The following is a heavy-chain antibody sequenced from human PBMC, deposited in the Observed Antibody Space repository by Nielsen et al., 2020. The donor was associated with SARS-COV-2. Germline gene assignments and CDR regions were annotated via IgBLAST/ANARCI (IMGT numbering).Heavy chain of an antibody. D-gene: IGHD4-23*01. Sequence: SETLSLTSAVYGGSFSGYYWSWIRQPPGKGLEWIGEINHSGSTNYNPSLKSRVTISVDTSKNQFSLKLSSVTAADTAVYYCARTGGNSFDYWGQGTLVTVSS. CDR1: GGSFSGYY. J-gene: IGHJ4*02. CDR2: INHSGST. CDR3: ARTGGNSFDY. V-gene: IGHV4-34*01.